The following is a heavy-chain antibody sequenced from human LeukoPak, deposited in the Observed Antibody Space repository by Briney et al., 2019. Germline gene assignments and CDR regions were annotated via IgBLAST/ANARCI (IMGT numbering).Heavy chain of an antibody. Sequence: PSGTLSLTCTVSGDSLSSGTYYWTWIRQPAGKGLEWIGRVYTSENTNYNPSLKSRVTISLDTSKNQLSLKLSSVTAADTAVYYCARDTAAADNNWFDPWGQGTLVTVSS. V-gene: IGHV4-61*02. CDR1: GDSLSSGTYY. J-gene: IGHJ5*02. CDR3: ARDTAAADNNWFDP. CDR2: VYTSENT. D-gene: IGHD6-13*01.